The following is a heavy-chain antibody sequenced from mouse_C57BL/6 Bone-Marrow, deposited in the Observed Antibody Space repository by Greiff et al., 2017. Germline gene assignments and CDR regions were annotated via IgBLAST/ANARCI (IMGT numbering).Heavy chain of an antibody. CDR3: ARPYDYDGG. V-gene: IGHV1-82*01. J-gene: IGHJ4*01. CDR1: GYAFSSSW. D-gene: IGHD2-4*01. CDR2: IYPGDGDT. Sequence: VQLQESGPELVKPGASVKISCKASGYAFSSSWMNWVKQRPGKGLEWIGRIYPGDGDTNYNGKFKGKATLTADKSSSTAYMQLSSLTSEDSAVYFCARPYDYDGGWGQGTSVTVSS.